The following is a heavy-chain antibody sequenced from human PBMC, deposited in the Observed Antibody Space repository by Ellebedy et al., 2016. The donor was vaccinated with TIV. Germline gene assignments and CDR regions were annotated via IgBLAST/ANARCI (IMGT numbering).Heavy chain of an antibody. CDR1: GGSISSYY. D-gene: IGHD3-3*01. V-gene: IGHV4-59*08. Sequence: MPSETLSLTCTVSGGSISSYYWSWIRQPPGKGLEWIGYIYYSGSTNYNPSLKSRVTISVDTSKNQFSLKLSSVTAADTAVYYCASSEYYDFWSGYYRIQSFDYWGQGTLVTVSS. CDR2: IYYSGST. CDR3: ASSEYYDFWSGYYRIQSFDY. J-gene: IGHJ4*02.